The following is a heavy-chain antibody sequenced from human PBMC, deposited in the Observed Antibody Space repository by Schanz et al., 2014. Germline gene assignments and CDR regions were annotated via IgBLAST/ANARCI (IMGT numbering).Heavy chain of an antibody. CDR2: ISGSGDDT. Sequence: EAQVVESGGGLVKPGGSLRLSCVASGFTFSNAWMNWVRQAPGKGLEWVSVISGSGDDTYYADSVKGRFTISRDNSENTLFLEMNSLRLEDTAVYYCARDDGGGYNQIDYWGQGTLVTVSS. J-gene: IGHJ4*02. V-gene: IGHV3-23*04. CDR3: ARDDGGGYNQIDY. CDR1: GFTFSNAW. D-gene: IGHD5-12*01.